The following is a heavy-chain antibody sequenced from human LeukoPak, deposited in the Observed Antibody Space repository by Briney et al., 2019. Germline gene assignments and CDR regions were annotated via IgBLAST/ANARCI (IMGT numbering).Heavy chain of an antibody. Sequence: GGSLRLSCAASGFTFSDYYMSWIRQAPGKGLEWVSYIRSSGGTIYYADSVKGRFTISRDNAKNSLYLQMNSLRAEDTAVYYCAREEYSSGWPDYWGQGTLVTVSS. J-gene: IGHJ4*02. V-gene: IGHV3-11*01. CDR1: GFTFSDYY. D-gene: IGHD6-19*01. CDR2: IRSSGGTI. CDR3: AREEYSSGWPDY.